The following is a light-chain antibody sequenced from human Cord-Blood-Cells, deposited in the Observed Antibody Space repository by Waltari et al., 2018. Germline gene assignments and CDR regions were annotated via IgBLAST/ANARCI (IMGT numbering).Light chain of an antibody. Sequence: SYELTQPSSVSVSPGQTVRITCSGDVLAKKYARWFQQKPGQAPVLVLYKDSERPSGIPERFSGSSSGTTVTLTISGAQVEDEADYYCYSAADNNLVFGGGTKLTVL. CDR1: VLAKKY. CDR2: KDS. V-gene: IGLV3-27*01. J-gene: IGLJ2*01. CDR3: YSAADNNLV.